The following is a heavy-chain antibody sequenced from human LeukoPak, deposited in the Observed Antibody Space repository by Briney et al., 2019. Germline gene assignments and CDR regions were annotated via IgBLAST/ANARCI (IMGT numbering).Heavy chain of an antibody. D-gene: IGHD3-10*01. CDR1: GFSFTTHA. J-gene: IGHJ4*02. CDR2: ISGSGGST. CDR3: AKDQDPHSYGSGSYAPFDY. Sequence: GGSLRLSCVASGFSFTTHAMGWVRQAPGKGLEWVSHISGSGGSTKYSGSVKGRFTISRDNSKNTLYLQINSLGADDTAVYYCAKDQDPHSYGSGSYAPFDYWGQGTLVTVSS. V-gene: IGHV3-23*01.